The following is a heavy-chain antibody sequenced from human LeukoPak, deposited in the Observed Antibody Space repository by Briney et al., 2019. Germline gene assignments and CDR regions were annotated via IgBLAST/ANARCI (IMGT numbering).Heavy chain of an antibody. CDR2: ISSSSSYI. V-gene: IGHV3-21*01. Sequence: GGFLRLSCAASGFTFSSYSMNWVRQAPGKGLEWVSSISSSSSYIHYADSVKGRFTISRDNAKNSLYLQMNSLRAEDTAVYYCARESEYSTNAFDYWGQGTLVTVSS. J-gene: IGHJ4*02. CDR3: ARESEYSTNAFDY. CDR1: GFTFSSYS. D-gene: IGHD6-6*01.